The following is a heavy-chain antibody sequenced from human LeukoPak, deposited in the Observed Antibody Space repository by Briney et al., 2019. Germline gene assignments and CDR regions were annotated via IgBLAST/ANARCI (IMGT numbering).Heavy chain of an antibody. CDR1: DSAFSRLW. J-gene: IGHJ4*02. D-gene: IGHD5-18*01. Sequence: GGSLRLSCQVSDSAFSRLWMNWVRQAPGRGLEWVANIKQDGSEKYYVDSVKGRFTISRDNAKNSLYLQMNSLRAEDTAVYYCAKEYSYGGAFDYWGQGTLVTVSS. CDR3: AKEYSYGGAFDY. V-gene: IGHV3-7*01. CDR2: IKQDGSEK.